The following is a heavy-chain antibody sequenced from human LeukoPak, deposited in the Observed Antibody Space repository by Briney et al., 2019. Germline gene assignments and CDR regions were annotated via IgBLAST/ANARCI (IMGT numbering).Heavy chain of an antibody. D-gene: IGHD5-12*01. CDR2: IIPILGIA. J-gene: IGHJ4*02. V-gene: IGHV1-69*04. Sequence: GASVKVSCKASGGTFSSYAISWVRQAPGQGLEWMGRIIPILGIANYAQKFQGRVTITADKSTSTAYMELSSLRSEDTAVYYCASNLVDVNPFFDYWGQGTLVTVSS. CDR1: GGTFSSYA. CDR3: ASNLVDVNPFFDY.